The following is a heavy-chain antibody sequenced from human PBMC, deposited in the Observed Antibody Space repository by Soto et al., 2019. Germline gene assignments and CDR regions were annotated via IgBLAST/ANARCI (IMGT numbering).Heavy chain of an antibody. Sequence: GGSLRLSCAGSGFTFGDSYMSWIRQAPGKGLEWLSYISPGSRYPAYADSVKGQFTISRDNAKRSLYLQMMSLTAEDTAIYYCVRGGGGGLFDPWGQGTMVTVSS. CDR1: GFTFGDSY. J-gene: IGHJ5*02. D-gene: IGHD2-15*01. CDR2: ISPGSRYP. V-gene: IGHV3-11*06. CDR3: VRGGGGGLFDP.